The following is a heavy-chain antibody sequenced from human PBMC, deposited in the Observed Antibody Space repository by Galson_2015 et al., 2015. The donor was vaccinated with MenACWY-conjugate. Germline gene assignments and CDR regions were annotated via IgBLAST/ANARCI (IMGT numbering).Heavy chain of an antibody. V-gene: IGHV3-48*04. CDR3: ARDYYDSHFDY. CDR1: GFSLSRYS. J-gene: IGHJ4*02. D-gene: IGHD3-22*01. Sequence: SLRLSCAASGFSLSRYSMNWVRQAPGKGLEWISYITSSSSTIYYADSVKGRFTISRDNAKNSLYLQMNSLGAEDTAVYYCARDYYDSHFDYWGQGILVTVSS. CDR2: ITSSSSTI.